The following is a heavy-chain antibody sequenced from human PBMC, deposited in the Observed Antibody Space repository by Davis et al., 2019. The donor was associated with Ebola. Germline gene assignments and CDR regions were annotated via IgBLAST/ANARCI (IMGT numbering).Heavy chain of an antibody. J-gene: IGHJ4*02. CDR2: IKQDGSEK. D-gene: IGHD5-18*01. Sequence: GESLKISCAASGFTFSSYAMSWVRQAPGKGLEWVANIKQDGSEKYYVDPVKGRFTISRDNAKNSLYLQMNSLRAEDTAVYYCAKDALSWLPNDYWGQGTLVTVSS. CDR1: GFTFSSYA. CDR3: AKDALSWLPNDY. V-gene: IGHV3-7*03.